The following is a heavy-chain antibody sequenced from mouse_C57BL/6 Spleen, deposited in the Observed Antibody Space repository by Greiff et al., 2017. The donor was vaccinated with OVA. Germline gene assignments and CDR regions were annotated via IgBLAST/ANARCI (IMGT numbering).Heavy chain of an antibody. CDR2: IRSKSNNYAT. Sequence: EVQLVESGGGLVQPKGSVKLSCAASGFSFNTYAMNWVRQAPGKGLEWVARIRSKSNNYATYYADSVKDRFTISRDDSESMLYLQMNNLKTEDAAMCYCVRHRWGYGFDYWGQGTTRTVSS. J-gene: IGHJ2*01. V-gene: IGHV10-1*01. CDR3: VRHRWGYGFDY. CDR1: GFSFNTYA. D-gene: IGHD2-2*01.